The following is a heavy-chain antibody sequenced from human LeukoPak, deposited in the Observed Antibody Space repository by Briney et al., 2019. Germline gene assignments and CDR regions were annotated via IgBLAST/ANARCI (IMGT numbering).Heavy chain of an antibody. CDR3: AKTTMFDS. CDR1: GFTFSDYN. V-gene: IGHV3-48*01. Sequence: GGSLRLSCVVSGFTFSDYNMKWVRQAPGRGLEWVLYISAGGATIYYADSVKGRFTISRDNSKSTLYLQMDSLRAEDTAVYYCAKTTMFDSWGQGTLVTVSS. D-gene: IGHD3-10*01. J-gene: IGHJ4*02. CDR2: ISAGGATI.